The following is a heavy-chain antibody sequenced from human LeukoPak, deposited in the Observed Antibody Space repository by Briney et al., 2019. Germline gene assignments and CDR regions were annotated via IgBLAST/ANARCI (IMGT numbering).Heavy chain of an antibody. Sequence: GGSLRLSRAASGFTFSSYGIHWVRQAPGKGLEWVALISYDGSNEYYADSVKGRFTISRDNSKNTLYMQMNSLRAEDTAEYYCARESVAGMGRWFDPWGQGTLVTVSS. D-gene: IGHD6-19*01. J-gene: IGHJ5*02. V-gene: IGHV3-30*03. CDR3: ARESVAGMGRWFDP. CDR1: GFTFSSYG. CDR2: ISYDGSNE.